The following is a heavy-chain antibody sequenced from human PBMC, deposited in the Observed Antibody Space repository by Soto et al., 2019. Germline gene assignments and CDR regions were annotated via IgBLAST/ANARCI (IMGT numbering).Heavy chain of an antibody. J-gene: IGHJ5*02. CDR3: AIRGSKITMIRGVILSWFDP. CDR2: IYYSGST. CDR1: GGSISSNSYY. D-gene: IGHD3-10*01. V-gene: IGHV4-39*01. Sequence: PSETLSLTCTVSGGSISSNSYYWGWVRQPPGKGLEWIGSIYYSGSTYYNPSLKSRITISVDTSKNQFSLKLSSVTAADTAVYYCAIRGSKITMIRGVILSWFDPWGQGTLVTVSS.